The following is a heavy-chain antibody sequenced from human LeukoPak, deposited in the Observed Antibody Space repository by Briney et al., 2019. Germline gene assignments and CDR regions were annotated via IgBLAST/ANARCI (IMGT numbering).Heavy chain of an antibody. CDR3: AREALGELTLDY. D-gene: IGHD3-16*01. CDR2: ISTYNGDT. CDR1: GYTFTSYG. Sequence: ASVKVCCKASGYTFTSYGISWVRQAPGQGLEWMGWISTYNGDTNYAQKLQGRVTMTSDTSTNTAYMELRSLRSDDTAVYYCAREALGELTLDYWGQGTLVTVSS. J-gene: IGHJ4*02. V-gene: IGHV1-18*01.